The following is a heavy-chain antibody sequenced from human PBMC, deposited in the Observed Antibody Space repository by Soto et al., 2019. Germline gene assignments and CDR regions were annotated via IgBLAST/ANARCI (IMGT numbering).Heavy chain of an antibody. CDR3: ARQAHSSSPDYYYFYYMDV. V-gene: IGHV4-59*08. CDR1: GCAISSYY. CDR2: IYYSGST. Sequence: PSETLSLTCTVSGCAISSYYWSWIRQPPGKGLEWIGYIYYSGSTNYNPSLKSRVTISVDTSKNQFSPKLSSVTAADTAVYYCARQAHSSSPDYYYFYYMDVLGKGTTVTVSS. D-gene: IGHD6-6*01. J-gene: IGHJ6*03.